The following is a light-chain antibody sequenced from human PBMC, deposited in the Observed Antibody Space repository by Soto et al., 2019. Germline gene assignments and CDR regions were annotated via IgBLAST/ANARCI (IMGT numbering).Light chain of an antibody. CDR2: DAS. CDR1: QSISRY. J-gene: IGKJ3*01. V-gene: IGKV1-5*01. CDR3: QHYHSLSS. Sequence: DIQMTQSPSTLSASVGDRVTITCRASQSISRYLAWYQKKPGEAPKLLIYDASSLQSGVSSRFSASGSGTEFSLSISRLQPDDLATYYCQHYHSLSSFGPGTKVDIK.